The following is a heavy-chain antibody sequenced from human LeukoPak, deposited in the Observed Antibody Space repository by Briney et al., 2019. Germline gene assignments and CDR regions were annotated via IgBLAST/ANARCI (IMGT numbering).Heavy chain of an antibody. CDR3: ARERGILAFDL. V-gene: IGHV1-2*02. Sequence: GASLKVSCRASGYTFTDYHIYWVRQAPGQGLEWMGWIDHNSGGPYYAQKVQGRVTMARDTSISTAYMQLSNLGADDTAVYYCARERGILAFDLWGQGTMVTVSS. CDR2: IDHNSGGP. CDR1: GYTFTDYH. D-gene: IGHD2-21*01. J-gene: IGHJ3*01.